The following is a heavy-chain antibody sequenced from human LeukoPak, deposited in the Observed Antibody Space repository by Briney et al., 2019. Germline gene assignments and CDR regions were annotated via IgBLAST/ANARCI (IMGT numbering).Heavy chain of an antibody. J-gene: IGHJ4*02. CDR2: IYYSGST. CDR1: GVSISSSSYY. D-gene: IGHD3-22*01. V-gene: IGHV4-39*07. Sequence: SETLSLTCTVSGVSISSSSYYWGWIRQPPGKGLEWIGSIYYSGSTYYNPSLNIRVTISVDTSKNQFSLNLRSVTAADTAVYYCAREILYDSTGYYLWGQGTLVTVSS. CDR3: AREILYDSTGYYL.